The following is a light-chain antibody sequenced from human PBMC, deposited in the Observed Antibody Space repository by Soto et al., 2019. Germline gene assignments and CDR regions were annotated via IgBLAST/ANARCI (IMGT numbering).Light chain of an antibody. V-gene: IGLV2-14*01. CDR1: SSDVGGYNY. CDR2: DVS. CDR3: SSYTSSSTLS. Sequence: QSALTQPASVSGSPGQSITISCTGTSSDVGGYNYVSWYQQHPGKAPKLMIYDVSNRPSGVSNRFSGSKSGNTASLTISGLQAEDEADYYCSSYTSSSTLSFGTGTKPTVL. J-gene: IGLJ1*01.